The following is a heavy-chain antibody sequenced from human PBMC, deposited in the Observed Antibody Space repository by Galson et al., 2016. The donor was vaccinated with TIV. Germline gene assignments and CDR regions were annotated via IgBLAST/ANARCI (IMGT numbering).Heavy chain of an antibody. CDR3: ATYCSSTTCLFDP. Sequence: ETLSLTCTVSGGSISSTSYYWGWIRQPPGKGLEWIGNIYYSGSAYYNPSLKGRVTISVDTSKNQFSLKLSSVTAADTAVYYCATYCSSTTCLFDPWGQGTLVTVSS. V-gene: IGHV4-39*01. CDR2: IYYSGSA. J-gene: IGHJ5*02. D-gene: IGHD2-2*01. CDR1: GGSISSTSYY.